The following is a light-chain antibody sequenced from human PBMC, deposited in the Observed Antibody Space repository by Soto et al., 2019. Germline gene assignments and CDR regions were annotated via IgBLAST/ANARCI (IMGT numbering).Light chain of an antibody. CDR1: QSVKGF. Sequence: EIVMTQSPATLSVSPGERATLSCRASQSVKGFLAWYQHKPGQAPRLLIYDASTRATGIPARFSGSGSGTEFTLTISSLQSVDFAVYYCQQYDNWPITFGQGTRLEIK. CDR2: DAS. CDR3: QQYDNWPIT. V-gene: IGKV3-15*01. J-gene: IGKJ5*01.